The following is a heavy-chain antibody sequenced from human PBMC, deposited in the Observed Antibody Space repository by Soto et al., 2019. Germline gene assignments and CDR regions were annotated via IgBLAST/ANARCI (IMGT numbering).Heavy chain of an antibody. CDR3: ARDGGIAARPGAFDI. CDR2: IGTAGDP. D-gene: IGHD6-6*01. Sequence: GESLKISCAASGFTFSSYDMHWVRQATGKGLEWVSAIGTAGDPYYPGSVKGRFTISRENAKNSLYLQMNSLRAGDTAVYYCARDGGIAARPGAFDIWGQGTMVTVSS. J-gene: IGHJ3*02. CDR1: GFTFSSYD. V-gene: IGHV3-13*05.